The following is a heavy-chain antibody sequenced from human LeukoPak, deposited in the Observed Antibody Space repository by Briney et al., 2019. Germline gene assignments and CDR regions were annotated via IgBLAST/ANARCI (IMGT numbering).Heavy chain of an antibody. V-gene: IGHV3-21*01. J-gene: IGHJ4*02. CDR1: GFTFSSYS. D-gene: IGHD6-13*01. CDR3: ARFIAAPYYFDY. Sequence: GGSLRLSCAASGFTFSSYSMNWVRQAPGKGLEWVSFISSSRSYIYYADSVKGRFTISRDNAKNSLYLQMNSLRAEDTAVYHCARFIAAPYYFDYWGRGTLVTVSS. CDR2: ISSSRSYI.